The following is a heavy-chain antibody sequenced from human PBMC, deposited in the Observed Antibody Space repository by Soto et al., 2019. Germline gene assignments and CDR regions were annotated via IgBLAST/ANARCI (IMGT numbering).Heavy chain of an antibody. J-gene: IGHJ4*02. CDR2: INPNSGGT. Sequence: QVQLVQSGAEVKKPGASVKVSCKASGYTFTGYYMHWVRQAPGQGLEWMGWINPNSGGTNYAQKFQGRVTMTRDTSISTAYMELSRLRSDDTAVYYCARGEGFLEWLSTKPDFDYWGQGTLFTVSS. CDR3: ARGEGFLEWLSTKPDFDY. CDR1: GYTFTGYY. D-gene: IGHD3-3*01. V-gene: IGHV1-2*02.